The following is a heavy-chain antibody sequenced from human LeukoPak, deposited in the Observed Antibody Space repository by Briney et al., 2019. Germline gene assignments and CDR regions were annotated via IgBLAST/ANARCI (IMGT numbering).Heavy chain of an antibody. CDR1: GFTFSTYW. Sequence: GGSLRLSCAASGFTFSTYWMIWIRQAPGKGLEWVAHISQDGSQKSYVDSVRGRFTISRDNAKNSLYLQTNSLRVEDTAVYYCARATTIAPETLDSWGQGTLVTVSS. V-gene: IGHV3-7*01. J-gene: IGHJ4*02. CDR2: ISQDGSQK. CDR3: ARATTIAPETLDS. D-gene: IGHD4-11*01.